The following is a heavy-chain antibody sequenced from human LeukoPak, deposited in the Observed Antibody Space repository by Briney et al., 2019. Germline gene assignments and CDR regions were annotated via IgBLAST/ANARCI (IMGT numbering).Heavy chain of an antibody. CDR2: IYPGDSNT. CDR1: GYSFTNYW. V-gene: IGHV5-51*01. D-gene: IGHD3-22*01. J-gene: IGHJ4*02. Sequence: GESLKISCKGSGYSFTNYWIGWVRQMPGKGLEWMGIIYPGDSNTRYSPSFQGQVTISADKSISTAYLQWSSLMASDSAMYYCARRDGPYSYDSSGYFDYWGRGTLVTVSS. CDR3: ARRDGPYSYDSSGYFDY.